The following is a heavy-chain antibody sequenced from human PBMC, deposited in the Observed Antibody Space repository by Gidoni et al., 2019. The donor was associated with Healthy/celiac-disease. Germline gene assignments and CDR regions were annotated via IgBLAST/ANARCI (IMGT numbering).Heavy chain of an antibody. CDR3: ASPQRYCSGGSCYFGNWFDP. CDR1: GGTFSSYA. D-gene: IGHD2-15*01. J-gene: IGHJ5*02. V-gene: IGHV1-69*01. CDR2: IIPIFGTA. Sequence: QVQLVQSGAAVKKPGSSVKVSCKASGGTFSSYAISWVRQAPGQGLEWMGGIIPIFGTANYAQKFQGRVTITADESTSTAYMELSSLRSEDTAVYYCASPQRYCSGGSCYFGNWFDPWGQGTLVTVSS.